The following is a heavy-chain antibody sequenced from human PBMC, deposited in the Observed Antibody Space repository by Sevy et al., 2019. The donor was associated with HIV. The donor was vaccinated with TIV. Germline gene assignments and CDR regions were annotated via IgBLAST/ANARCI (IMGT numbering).Heavy chain of an antibody. J-gene: IGHJ4*02. CDR1: GYSFTYSA. CDR2: INAGNGNT. Sequence: ASVEVSCKASGYSFTYSAMQWVRQAPGQGLEWMGWINAGNGNTKYSQKFKGRVTITRDTSARTAYLELSSLRPEDTAVYYCAKDAGGGSSYFDYWGQGTLVTVSS. D-gene: IGHD2-15*01. V-gene: IGHV1-3*01. CDR3: AKDAGGGSSYFDY.